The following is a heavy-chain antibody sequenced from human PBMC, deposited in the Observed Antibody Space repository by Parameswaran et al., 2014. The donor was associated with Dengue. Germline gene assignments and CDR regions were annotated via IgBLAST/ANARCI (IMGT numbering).Heavy chain of an antibody. D-gene: IGHD4-17*01. Sequence: GRSLKISCAASGFTFSSYAMSWVRHVPGKGLEWVSVISGGGVNTNYAEAVQGRFTISRDNSKNTLYLQMKGLRAEDTAAYYCARDRYRYGDDEVDLLNWGQGTLVTVSS. CDR1: GFTFSSYA. J-gene: IGHJ4*02. CDR3: ARDRYRYGDDEVDLLN. CDR2: ISGGGVNT. V-gene: IGHV3-23*01.